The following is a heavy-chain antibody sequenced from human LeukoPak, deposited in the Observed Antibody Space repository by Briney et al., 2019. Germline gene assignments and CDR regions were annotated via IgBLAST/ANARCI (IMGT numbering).Heavy chain of an antibody. CDR3: ARDRSGWSFDY. V-gene: IGHV3-74*01. J-gene: IGHJ4*02. CDR1: GFTFSSYW. D-gene: IGHD6-19*01. Sequence: PGGSLRLSCAASGFTFSSYWMHWVRQAPGKGLVWVSRIKSDGSYTTYADSVKGRFTISRDHAENTLYLQMNSLRAEDTAVYYCARDRSGWSFDYWGQGTLVTVSS. CDR2: IKSDGSYT.